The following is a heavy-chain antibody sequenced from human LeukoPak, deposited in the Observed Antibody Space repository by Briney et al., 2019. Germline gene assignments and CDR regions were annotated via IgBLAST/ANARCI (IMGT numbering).Heavy chain of an antibody. D-gene: IGHD1-26*01. CDR2: IRYDGSNK. CDR3: AKDRAYSGSYPDY. CDR1: GFTFSSHG. J-gene: IGHJ4*02. Sequence: PGGSLRLSCAASGFTFSSHGMHWVRQAPGKGLEWVAFIRYDGSNKYYADSVKGRFTISRDNSKNTLYLQMNSLRAEDTAVYYCAKDRAYSGSYPDYWGQGTLVTVSS. V-gene: IGHV3-30*02.